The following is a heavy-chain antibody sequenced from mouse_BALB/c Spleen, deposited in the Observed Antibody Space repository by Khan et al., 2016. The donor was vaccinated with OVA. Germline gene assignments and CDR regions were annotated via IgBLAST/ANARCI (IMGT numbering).Heavy chain of an antibody. CDR2: INTYTGAP. CDR3: ARISSYWYSDV. V-gene: IGHV9-1*02. D-gene: IGHD6-2*01. Sequence: QIQLVQSGPELKKPGETVKISCKASGYTFTNYGMNWVKQAPGKGLKWMGWINTYTGAPTYAADFKGRFVFSLESSASTAYLQISHLKNEDMTTYFWARISSYWYSDVWGAGTTVTVSS. J-gene: IGHJ1*01. CDR1: GYTFTNYG.